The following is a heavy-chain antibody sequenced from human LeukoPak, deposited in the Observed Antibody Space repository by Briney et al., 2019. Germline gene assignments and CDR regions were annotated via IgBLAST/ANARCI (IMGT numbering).Heavy chain of an antibody. CDR3: AKGATMVRGVITKYYYYYYMDV. CDR1: GFTFSNYG. CDR2: ISDDGSNK. V-gene: IGHV3-30*18. D-gene: IGHD3-10*01. J-gene: IGHJ6*03. Sequence: PGGSLRLSCAASGFTFSNYGMHWVRQAPGKGLEWVAVISDDGSNKYYADSAKGRFTISRDNSKNTLYLQMNSLRAEDTAVYYCAKGATMVRGVITKYYYYYYMDVWGKGTTVTVSS.